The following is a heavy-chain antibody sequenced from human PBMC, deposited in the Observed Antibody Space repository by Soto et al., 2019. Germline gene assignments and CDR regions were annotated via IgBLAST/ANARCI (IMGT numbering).Heavy chain of an antibody. D-gene: IGHD1-26*01. CDR2: ISSSGSTI. CDR1: GFTFSSYE. J-gene: IGHJ6*02. CDR3: ARERQVGATTYYYYYGMDV. Sequence: GGSLRLSCAASGFTFSSYEMNWVRQAPGKGLEWVSYISSSGSTIYYADSVKGRFTISRDNAKNSLYLQMNSLRAEDTAVYYCARERQVGATTYYYYYGMDVWGQGTTVTSP. V-gene: IGHV3-48*03.